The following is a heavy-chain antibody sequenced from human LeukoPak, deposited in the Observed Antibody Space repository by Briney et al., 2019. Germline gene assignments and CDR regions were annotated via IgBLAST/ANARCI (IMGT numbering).Heavy chain of an antibody. J-gene: IGHJ4*02. CDR3: ARDTFGL. D-gene: IGHD2/OR15-2a*01. CDR2: IKQGGSDK. CDR1: GFTLSDHW. Sequence: GGSLRLSCEASGFTLSDHWMTWVRQAPGKGLEWVATIKQGGSDKFYVDSVKGRFTISGDNAKNSLYLEMNSLRVEDTAVYYCARDTFGLWGQGTLVTVSS. V-gene: IGHV3-7*01.